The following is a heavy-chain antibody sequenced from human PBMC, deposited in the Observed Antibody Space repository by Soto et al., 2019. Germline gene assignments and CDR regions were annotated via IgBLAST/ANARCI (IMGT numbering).Heavy chain of an antibody. CDR1: GYSFTSYW. D-gene: IGHD6-6*01. V-gene: IGHV5-10-1*01. CDR2: IDPSDSYT. J-gene: IGHJ4*02. Sequence: HGESLKISCKGSGYSFTSYWISWVRQMPGKGLEWMGRIDPSDSYTNYSPSFQGHVTISADKSISTAYLQWSSLKASDTAMYYCATGRYSSSSEDYWGQGTLVTVSS. CDR3: ATGRYSSSSEDY.